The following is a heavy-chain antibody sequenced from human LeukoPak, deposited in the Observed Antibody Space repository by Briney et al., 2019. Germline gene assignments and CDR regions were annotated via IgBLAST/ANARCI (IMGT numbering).Heavy chain of an antibody. CDR2: IRYDGSNK. CDR1: GFTFSDTW. CDR3: AKDGKALAVAVSYYFDY. V-gene: IGHV3-30*02. Sequence: GGSLRLSCAASGFTFSDTWMHWVRQAPGKGLEWVAFIRYDGSNKYYADSVKGRFTISRDNSKNTLYLQMNSLRAEDTAVYYCAKDGKALAVAVSYYFDYWGQGTLVTVSS. J-gene: IGHJ4*02. D-gene: IGHD6-19*01.